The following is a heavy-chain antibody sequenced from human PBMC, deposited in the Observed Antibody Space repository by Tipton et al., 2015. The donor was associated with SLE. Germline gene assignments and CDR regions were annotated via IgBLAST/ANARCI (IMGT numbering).Heavy chain of an antibody. J-gene: IGHJ6*02. D-gene: IGHD4-17*01. CDR3: ARRPYGDYNDYYYGMDV. V-gene: IGHV4-34*01. CDR2: INHSGST. CDR1: GRSFSGYY. Sequence: TLSLTCAVYGRSFSGYYWNWIRQPPGKGLEWIGEINHSGSTNYNPSLKSRVTISVDTSKNQFSLKLSSVTAADTAVYYCARRPYGDYNDYYYGMDVWGQGTTVTVSS.